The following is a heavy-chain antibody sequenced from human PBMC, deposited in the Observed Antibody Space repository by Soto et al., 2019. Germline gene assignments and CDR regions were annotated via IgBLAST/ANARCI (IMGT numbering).Heavy chain of an antibody. CDR1: GFSLTTDDVG. CDR3: AHTRYSISSFDY. V-gene: IGHV2-5*02. D-gene: IGHD6-6*01. CDR2: VYWDDDK. Sequence: SGPTLVNPTQTLTLTCTFSGFSLTTDDVGVGWIRQFPGKALDWLAVVYWDDDKRYSPSLKSRLTITKDTSKNQVFLTMSNMDPVDTATYYCAHTRYSISSFDYWGQGTPVTVTA. J-gene: IGHJ4*02.